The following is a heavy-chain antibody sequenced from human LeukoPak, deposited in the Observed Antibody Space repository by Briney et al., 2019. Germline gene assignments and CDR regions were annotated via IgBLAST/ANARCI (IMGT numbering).Heavy chain of an antibody. V-gene: IGHV4-34*01. CDR3: ARYMATIPRHFDY. J-gene: IGHJ4*02. D-gene: IGHD5-24*01. CDR1: GGSFSGYY. Sequence: PSETLSLTCAVYGGSFSGYYWSWIRQPPGKGLEWIGEINHSGSTNYNPSLKSRVTISVDTSKNQFSLKLSSVTAADTAVYYCARYMATIPRHFDYWGQGTLVTVSS. CDR2: INHSGST.